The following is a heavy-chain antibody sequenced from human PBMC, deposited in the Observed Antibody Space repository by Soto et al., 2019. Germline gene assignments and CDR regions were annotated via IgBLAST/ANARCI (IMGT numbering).Heavy chain of an antibody. J-gene: IGHJ6*02. CDR2: ISAYNGNT. D-gene: IGHD2-15*01. CDR1: GYTFTSYG. V-gene: IGHV1-18*04. Sequence: QVQLVQSGAEVKKPGASVKVSCKASGYTFTSYGIRWVRQAPGQGLEWLGWISAYNGNTNYAQKLQGRVTRTTDTTTNTAYMELRSLRSDDTAVYYCARDGGNVNYYYYYGRDVWGQGTTVTVAS. CDR3: ARDGGNVNYYYYYGRDV.